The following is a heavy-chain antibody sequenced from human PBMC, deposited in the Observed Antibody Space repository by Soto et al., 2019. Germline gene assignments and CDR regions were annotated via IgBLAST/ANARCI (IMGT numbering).Heavy chain of an antibody. V-gene: IGHV4-34*01. Sequence: TSETLSLPCAVYGGSFSGYYWSWIRQPPGKGLEWIGEINHSGSTNYNPSLKSRVTISVDTSKNQFSLKLSSVTAADTAVYYCARVVVVVAAVNWFDPWGQGTLVTVS. J-gene: IGHJ5*02. CDR1: GGSFSGYY. D-gene: IGHD2-15*01. CDR3: ARVVVVVAAVNWFDP. CDR2: INHSGST.